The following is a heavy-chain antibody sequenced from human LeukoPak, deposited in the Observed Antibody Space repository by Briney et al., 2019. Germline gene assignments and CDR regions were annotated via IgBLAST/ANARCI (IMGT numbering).Heavy chain of an antibody. CDR1: WYTLSDLY. V-gene: IGHV1-2*02. Sequence: ASVKVSCKASWYTLSDLYIHWVRQAPGQGPEYVGWITPKSGDTYSPQRFQGRVTMTRDASISTAYMELSSLRSDDTAVYFCARVRLADERAWAYWGQGTLVTVSS. CDR2: ITPKSGDT. J-gene: IGHJ4*02. D-gene: IGHD3-3*02. CDR3: ARVRLADERAWAY.